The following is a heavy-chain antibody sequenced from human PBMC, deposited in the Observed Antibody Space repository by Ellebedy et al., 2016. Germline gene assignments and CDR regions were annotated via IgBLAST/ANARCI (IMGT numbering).Heavy chain of an antibody. V-gene: IGHV3-53*01. J-gene: IGHJ4*02. CDR3: ARGNRGYTYGFDY. CDR1: GFTVSSNY. CDR2: IYSGGST. D-gene: IGHD5-18*01. Sequence: GESLKISXAASGFTVSSNYMSWVRQAPGKGLEWVSVIYSGGSTYYADSVKGRFTISRDNSKNTLYLQMNSLRAEDTAVYYCARGNRGYTYGFDYWGQGTLVTVSS.